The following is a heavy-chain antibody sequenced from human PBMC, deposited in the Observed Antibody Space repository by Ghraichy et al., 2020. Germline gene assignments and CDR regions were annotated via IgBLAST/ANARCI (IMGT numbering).Heavy chain of an antibody. CDR1: GFTFSNYW. CDR3: ARPRQSDYYYAMDV. V-gene: IGHV3-7*01. CDR2: IKQDGNEK. D-gene: IGHD5-24*01. J-gene: IGHJ6*02. Sequence: GGSLGLSCTASGFTFSNYWMTWVRQAPGKGLEWVANIKQDGNEKYCVDSVKGRFTISRDNAKNSLYLQMNSLRTEDTAVYYCARPRQSDYYYAMDVWGQGTTVTVSS.